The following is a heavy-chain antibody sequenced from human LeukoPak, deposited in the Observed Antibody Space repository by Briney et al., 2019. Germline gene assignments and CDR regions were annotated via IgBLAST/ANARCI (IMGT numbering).Heavy chain of an antibody. CDR2: ISGSGGNT. J-gene: IGHJ2*01. D-gene: IGHD2-2*01. CDR3: AKSDRFRVHCSSTSCYGWYFDL. CDR1: GFTFSSYA. Sequence: GGSLRLSCAAPGFTFSSYAMSWVRQAPGKGLEWVSAISGSGGNTYDADSVKGRFTISRDNSKNTLYLQMSSLRVEDTAVYYCAKSDRFRVHCSSTSCYGWYFDLWGRGTLVTVSS. V-gene: IGHV3-23*01.